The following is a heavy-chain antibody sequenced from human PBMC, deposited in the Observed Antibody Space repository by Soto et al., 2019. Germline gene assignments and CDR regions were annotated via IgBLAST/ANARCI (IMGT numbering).Heavy chain of an antibody. J-gene: IGHJ4*02. CDR3: ARSRDPTMTALLFDY. D-gene: IGHD4-17*01. Sequence: SETLSLTCTVSGCSINNYYLTWIRQPPGKGLEWIGSIHSIWSTNYNXXLMSRVTXXVDTSKNHFSLKLSSLTAADTSVYYCARSRDPTMTALLFDYWGQGTLVTVXX. CDR1: GCSINNYY. V-gene: IGHV4-59*01. CDR2: IHSIWST.